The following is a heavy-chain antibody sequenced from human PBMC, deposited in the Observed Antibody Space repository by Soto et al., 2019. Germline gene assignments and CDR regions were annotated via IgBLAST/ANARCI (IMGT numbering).Heavy chain of an antibody. CDR2: ISGSGGST. CDR3: AKNVWGITIFGGMDV. V-gene: IGHV3-23*01. CDR1: GFTFSSYG. Sequence: GGSLRRTCGVSGFTFSSYGIHWIRQAPGKGLEWVSAISGSGGSTYYADSVKGRFTISSDNSKNTLYLQMNSLRAEDTAVYYCAKNVWGITIFGGMDVWGQGTTVTVSS. J-gene: IGHJ6*02. D-gene: IGHD3-9*01.